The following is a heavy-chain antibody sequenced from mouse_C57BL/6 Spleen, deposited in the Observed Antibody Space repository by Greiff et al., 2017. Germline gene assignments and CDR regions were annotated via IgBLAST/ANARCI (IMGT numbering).Heavy chain of an antibody. CDR3: TTGSWFAY. CDR1: GFNFKDDY. J-gene: IGHJ3*01. CDR2: IDPENGDT. V-gene: IGHV14-4*01. Sequence: VQLQQPGAELVRPGASVKLSCKASGFNFKDDYMHWVKQRPEQGLEWIGWIDPENGDTEYASKFQGKATITADTSSNTAYLQLSSLTAEDPAVYYCTTGSWFAYWGQGTLVTVSA.